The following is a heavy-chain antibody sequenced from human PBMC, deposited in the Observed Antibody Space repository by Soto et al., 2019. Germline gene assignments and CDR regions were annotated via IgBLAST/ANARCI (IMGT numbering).Heavy chain of an antibody. Sequence: PGGSLRLSGAASGFTFSSYSINWVRQAPGKGLDWISSISRSSSYIYYADSVKGRFTISRDNAKNSLYLQMNSLRAEDTAVYYCARDQEVDTAMVTRYYYYGMDVWGQGTTVTASS. CDR2: ISRSSSYI. CDR1: GFTFSSYS. J-gene: IGHJ6*02. D-gene: IGHD5-18*01. V-gene: IGHV3-21*01. CDR3: ARDQEVDTAMVTRYYYYGMDV.